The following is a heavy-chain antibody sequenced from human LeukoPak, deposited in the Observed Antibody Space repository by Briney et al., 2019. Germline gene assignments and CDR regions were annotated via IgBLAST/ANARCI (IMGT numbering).Heavy chain of an antibody. Sequence: GGSLRLSCAASGFTFSNYWMTWVRQAPGKGLEWVANIKQDGSETNYVDFVKGRFTISRDNAKNSLYLQMSSLRGEDTAVYYCAREDSSGWFLDYRGQGTLVTVSS. V-gene: IGHV3-7*03. CDR3: AREDSSGWFLDY. J-gene: IGHJ4*02. D-gene: IGHD6-19*01. CDR1: GFTFSNYW. CDR2: IKQDGSET.